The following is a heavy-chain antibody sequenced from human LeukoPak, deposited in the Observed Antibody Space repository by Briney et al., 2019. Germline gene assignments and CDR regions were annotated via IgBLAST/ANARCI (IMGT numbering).Heavy chain of an antibody. D-gene: IGHD6-13*01. V-gene: IGHV4-34*01. Sequence: PSETLSLTCAVYGGSFSGYYWSWIRQPPGKGLEWIGEINHSGSTNYNPSLKSRVTISVDTSKNQFSLKLSSVTAADTAVYYCARVKSRGSSWSYYFDYWGQGTLVTVSS. CDR2: INHSGST. J-gene: IGHJ4*02. CDR3: ARVKSRGSSWSYYFDY. CDR1: GGSFSGYY.